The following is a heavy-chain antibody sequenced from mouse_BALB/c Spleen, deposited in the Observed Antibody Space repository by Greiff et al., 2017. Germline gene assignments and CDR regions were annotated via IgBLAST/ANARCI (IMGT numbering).Heavy chain of an antibody. CDR1: GFSLTGYG. CDR2: IWGDGST. J-gene: IGHJ1*01. V-gene: IGHV2-6-7*01. Sequence: VQLKESGPGLVAPSQSLSITCTVSGFSLTGYGVNWVRQPPGKGLEWLGMIWGDGSTDYNSALKSRLSTSKDNSKSQVFLKMNSLQTDDTARYYCAREDGNHWYFDVWGAGTTVTVSS. D-gene: IGHD2-1*01. CDR3: AREDGNHWYFDV.